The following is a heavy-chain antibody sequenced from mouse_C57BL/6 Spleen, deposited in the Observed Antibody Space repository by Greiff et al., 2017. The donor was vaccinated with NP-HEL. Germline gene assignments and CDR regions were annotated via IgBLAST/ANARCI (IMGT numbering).Heavy chain of an antibody. D-gene: IGHD1-1*01. CDR3: ARYEATVRYAMDY. CDR2: IRNKANGYTT. J-gene: IGHJ4*01. V-gene: IGHV7-3*01. CDR1: GFTFTDYY. Sequence: EVQLVESGGGLVQPGGSLSLSCAASGFTFTDYYMSWVRQPPGKALEWLGFIRNKANGYTTEYSASVKGRFTISRDNSQSILYLQMNALRAEDSATYYCARYEATVRYAMDYWGQGTSVTVSS.